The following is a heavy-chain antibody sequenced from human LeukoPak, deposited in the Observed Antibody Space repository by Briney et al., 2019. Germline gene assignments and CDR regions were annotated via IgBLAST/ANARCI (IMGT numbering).Heavy chain of an antibody. CDR2: ISSSSSYI. V-gene: IGHV3-21*01. D-gene: IGHD3-22*01. Sequence: GGSLRLSCAASGFTFISYSMNWVRQAPGKGLEWVSSISSSSSYIYYADSVKGRFTISRDNAKNSLYLQMNSLRAEDTAVYYCARDRSYDSSGYLTGWGQGTLVTVSS. J-gene: IGHJ4*02. CDR3: ARDRSYDSSGYLTG. CDR1: GFTFISYS.